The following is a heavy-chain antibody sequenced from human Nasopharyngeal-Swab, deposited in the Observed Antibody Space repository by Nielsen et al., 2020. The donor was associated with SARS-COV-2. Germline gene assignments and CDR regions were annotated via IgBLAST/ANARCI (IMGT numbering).Heavy chain of an antibody. Sequence: GGSLRLSCAASGFTFSSSGMDWVRQAPGKGLEWVAVISYDGSNKYYADSVKGRFTISRDNSKNTLYLQMNSLRAEDTAVYYCARDLGGYYGDWGQGTLVTVSS. V-gene: IGHV3-30-3*01. CDR3: ARDLGGYYGD. D-gene: IGHD3-22*01. CDR2: ISYDGSNK. J-gene: IGHJ4*02. CDR1: GFTFSSSG.